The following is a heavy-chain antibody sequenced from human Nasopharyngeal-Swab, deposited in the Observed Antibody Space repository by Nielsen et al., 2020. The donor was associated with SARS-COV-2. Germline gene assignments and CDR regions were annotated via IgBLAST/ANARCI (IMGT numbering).Heavy chain of an antibody. Sequence: GGSLRLSCAASGFNFNYYSMNWVRQAPGKGLEWVSYITSSSGLISYADSVKGRFTISRDNAKNLLYLQMNSLRAEDTAVYYCASAHRAYGDSGYYPLDYWGKGTLVTVSS. V-gene: IGHV3-48*04. D-gene: IGHD3-22*01. CDR2: ITSSSGLI. J-gene: IGHJ4*02. CDR3: ASAHRAYGDSGYYPLDY. CDR1: GFNFNYYS.